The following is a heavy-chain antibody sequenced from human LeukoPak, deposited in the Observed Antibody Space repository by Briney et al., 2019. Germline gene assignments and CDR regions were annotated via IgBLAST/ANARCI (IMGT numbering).Heavy chain of an antibody. CDR2: ISGNSGSI. D-gene: IGHD3-16*01. J-gene: IGHJ3*02. CDR1: GFTFNHYA. Sequence: GGSLRLSCAASGFTFNHYAIHWVRQPPGKGLEWVSGISGNSGSIAYADSVKGRFTISRDNAKNSLYLQMNSLRPEDTALYYCAKVGPDGDAFDSWGQGTMVTVSS. CDR3: AKVGPDGDAFDS. V-gene: IGHV3-9*01.